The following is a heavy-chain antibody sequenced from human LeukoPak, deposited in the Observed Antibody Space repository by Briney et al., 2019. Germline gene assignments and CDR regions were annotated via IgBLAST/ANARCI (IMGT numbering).Heavy chain of an antibody. Sequence: PSETLSLTCTVSGGSISSYYWSWIRQPAGKGLEWIGRIYTSGSTNYNPSLKSRVTMSVDTSKNQFSLKLSSVTAADTAVYYCARDGYRWQWLVHNAFDIWGQGTMVTVPS. D-gene: IGHD6-19*01. V-gene: IGHV4-4*07. J-gene: IGHJ3*02. CDR3: ARDGYRWQWLVHNAFDI. CDR2: IYTSGST. CDR1: GGSISSYY.